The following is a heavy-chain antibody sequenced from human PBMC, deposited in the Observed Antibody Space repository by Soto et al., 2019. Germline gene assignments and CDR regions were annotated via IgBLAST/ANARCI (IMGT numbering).Heavy chain of an antibody. CDR3: AVTSTPSAAFQH. D-gene: IGHD6-25*01. J-gene: IGHJ1*01. Sequence: QVQLVQSGAEEKKPGASVKVSCKASGYTFTSYAMHWVRQAPGQRLEWMGWINAGNGNTKYSQKFQGRVTITRDTSASTAYMELSSLRSEDTSAYSSAVTSTPSAAFQHWGQGTLVTVSS. CDR1: GYTFTSYA. V-gene: IGHV1-3*05. CDR2: INAGNGNT.